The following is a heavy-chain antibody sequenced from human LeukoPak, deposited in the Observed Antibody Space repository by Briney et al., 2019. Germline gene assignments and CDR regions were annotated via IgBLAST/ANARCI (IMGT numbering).Heavy chain of an antibody. D-gene: IGHD3-3*01. CDR2: IYTSGST. J-gene: IGHJ4*02. Sequence: SETLSLTCTVSGGSISSGSYYWSWIRQPAGKGLEWIGCIYTSGSTNYNPSLKSRVTISVDTSKNQFSLKLSSVTAADTAVYYCARSRAYSYYDFWSGSPTLDYWGQGTLVTVSS. V-gene: IGHV4-61*02. CDR3: ARSRAYSYYDFWSGSPTLDY. CDR1: GGSISSGSYY.